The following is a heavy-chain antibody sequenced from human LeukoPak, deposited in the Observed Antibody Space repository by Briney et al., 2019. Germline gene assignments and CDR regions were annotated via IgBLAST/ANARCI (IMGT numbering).Heavy chain of an antibody. D-gene: IGHD6-13*01. V-gene: IGHV3-48*03. CDR1: GFTFSRCE. J-gene: IGHJ4*02. CDR3: ARDFFLAALDY. CDR2: ISSSGSTI. Sequence: GGSLRLSCAASGFTFSRCEMNWVRQAPGKGREWVSYISSSGSTIYYADSVKGRFTISRDNAKNSLYLQMNSLRAEDTAVYYCARDFFLAALDYWGQGTLVTVSS.